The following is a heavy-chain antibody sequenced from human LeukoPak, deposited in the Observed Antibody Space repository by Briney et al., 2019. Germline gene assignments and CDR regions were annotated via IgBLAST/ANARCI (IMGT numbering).Heavy chain of an antibody. V-gene: IGHV4-4*09. CDR3: ARHKRGYDFWSGYYTGWFDP. J-gene: IGHJ5*02. Sequence: SETLSLTCTVSGGSISSYYWSWIRQPPGKGLEWIGYIYTSGSTNYNPSLKSRVTISVDTSKNQFSLKLSSVTAADTAVYYCARHKRGYDFWSGYYTGWFDPWGQGALVTVSS. D-gene: IGHD3-3*01. CDR1: GGSISSYY. CDR2: IYTSGST.